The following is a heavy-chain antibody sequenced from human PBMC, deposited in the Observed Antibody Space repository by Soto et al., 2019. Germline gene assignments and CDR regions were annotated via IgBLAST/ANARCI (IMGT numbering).Heavy chain of an antibody. V-gene: IGHV3-33*01. J-gene: IGHJ4*01. CDR2: IWHDGSNK. Sequence: QVQLVESGGGVVQPGRSLRLSCAASGFTFSSNGMHWVRQAPGKGLDWVAVIWHDGSNKYYADSVKGRFTISRDNSKNTLYLQMNSLRAEDTAVYYCAGGLGFQSLNFDCWGQGTLVTVSS. CDR3: AGGLGFQSLNFDC. D-gene: IGHD7-27*01. CDR1: GFTFSSNG.